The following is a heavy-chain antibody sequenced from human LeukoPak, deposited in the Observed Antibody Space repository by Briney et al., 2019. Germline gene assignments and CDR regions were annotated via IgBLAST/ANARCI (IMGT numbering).Heavy chain of an antibody. J-gene: IGHJ4*02. CDR3: AREGRGLRSPRFGESPRFDS. D-gene: IGHD3-10*01. V-gene: IGHV3-7*04. CDR2: IKKDGSEK. Sequence: PGGSLRLSCTASGFTFGSYWMSWVRLTPGKGLEWVANIKKDGSEKYYVDSVKGRFTISRDDAKNSLYLQMNSLRAEDPAVYYCAREGRGLRSPRFGESPRFDSWGQGTLVTVSS. CDR1: GFTFGSYW.